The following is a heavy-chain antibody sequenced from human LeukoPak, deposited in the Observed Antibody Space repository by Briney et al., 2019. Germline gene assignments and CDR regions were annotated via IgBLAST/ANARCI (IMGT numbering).Heavy chain of an antibody. CDR1: GFTFSSYW. CDR2: IKQDGSEK. Sequence: GGSLRLSCAASGFTFSSYWMSWVRQAPGKGLEWVANIKQDGSEKYYVDSVKGRFTISRDNAKNSLYLQMNSLRAEDTAVYYCAREQDYYDSSGYDYWGQGTLVTVSS. CDR3: AREQDYYDSSGYDY. D-gene: IGHD3-22*01. V-gene: IGHV3-7*01. J-gene: IGHJ4*02.